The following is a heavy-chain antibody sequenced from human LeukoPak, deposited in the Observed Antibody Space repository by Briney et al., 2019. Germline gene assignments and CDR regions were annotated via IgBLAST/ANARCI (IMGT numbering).Heavy chain of an antibody. CDR2: ISDSGGST. V-gene: IGHV3-23*01. CDR1: GFTFSGYA. CDR3: ARCPGSSGYQPIDY. D-gene: IGHD3-22*01. J-gene: IGHJ4*02. Sequence: GGSLRLSCAASGFTFSGYAMSWVRQAPGKGLEWVSVISDSGGSTYYAGSVKGRFTISRDNSKNTLYLQMNSLRVEDTAIYYCARCPGSSGYQPIDYWGQGTLVTVSS.